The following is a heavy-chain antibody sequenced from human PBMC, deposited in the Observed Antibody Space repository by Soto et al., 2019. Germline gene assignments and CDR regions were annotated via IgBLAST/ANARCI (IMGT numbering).Heavy chain of an antibody. CDR2: ISYDGSNK. CDR3: ARGPRLSSSWHTYYYYGMDV. Sequence: PGVSLRLSCAASGFTFSSYAMHWVRQAPGKGLEWVAVISYDGSNKYYADSVKGRFTISRDNSKNTLYLQMNSLRAEDTAVYYCARGPRLSSSWHTYYYYGMDVWGQGTTVTVS. CDR1: GFTFSSYA. D-gene: IGHD6-13*01. V-gene: IGHV3-30-3*01. J-gene: IGHJ6*02.